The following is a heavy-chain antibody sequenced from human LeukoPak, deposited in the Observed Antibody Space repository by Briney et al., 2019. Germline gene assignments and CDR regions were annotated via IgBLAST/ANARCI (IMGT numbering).Heavy chain of an antibody. J-gene: IGHJ6*02. D-gene: IGHD4-17*01. CDR2: ISYDGSNK. V-gene: IGHV3-30-3*01. CDR3: ASSNDYGDYYV. Sequence: GGSLRLSCAASGFTFSSYAMHWVRQAPGKGLEGVAVISYDGSNKYYADSVKGRFTISRDNSKNTLYLQMNSLRAEDTAVYYCASSNDYGDYYVWGQGTTVTVSS. CDR1: GFTFSSYA.